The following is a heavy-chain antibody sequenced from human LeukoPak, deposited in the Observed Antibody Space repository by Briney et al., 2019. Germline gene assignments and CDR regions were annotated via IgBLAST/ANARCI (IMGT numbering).Heavy chain of an antibody. Sequence: PGGSLRLSCAASGSTFSSYNMNWVRQAPGKGLEWISYISSSSSTIYYADSVKGRFTVSRDNAKNSLYLQMNSLRAEDTAVYYCAREKNPGYSSSWYPYYFDYWGQGTLVTVSS. D-gene: IGHD6-13*01. CDR2: ISSSSSTI. CDR1: GSTFSSYN. V-gene: IGHV3-48*01. CDR3: AREKNPGYSSSWYPYYFDY. J-gene: IGHJ4*02.